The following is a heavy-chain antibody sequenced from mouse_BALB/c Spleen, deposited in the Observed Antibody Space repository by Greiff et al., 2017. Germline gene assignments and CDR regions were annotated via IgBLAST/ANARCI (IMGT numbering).Heavy chain of an antibody. V-gene: IGHV5-6-5*01. CDR2: ISSGGST. J-gene: IGHJ1*01. Sequence: DVMLVESGGGLVKPGGSLKLSCAASGFTFSSYAMSWVRQTPEKRLEWVASISSGGSTYYPDSVKGRFTISRDNARNILYLQMSSLRSEDTAMYYCARGGTTVNWYFDVWGAGTTVTVSS. CDR3: ARGGTTVNWYFDV. D-gene: IGHD1-1*01. CDR1: GFTFSSYA.